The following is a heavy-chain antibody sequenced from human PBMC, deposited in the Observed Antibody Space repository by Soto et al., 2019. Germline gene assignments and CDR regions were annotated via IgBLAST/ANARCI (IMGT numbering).Heavy chain of an antibody. Sequence: QVQLVQSGAEVKKPGSSVKVSCKASGGTFSSYAISWVRQAPGQGLEWMGGIIPIFGTANYAQKFQGRVTITADESTSTAYMELSSLRSEDTAVYYCAREVNYDSSGYPYYYYGMDVWGQGTTVTVSS. CDR1: GGTFSSYA. CDR2: IIPIFGTA. D-gene: IGHD3-22*01. V-gene: IGHV1-69*01. CDR3: AREVNYDSSGYPYYYYGMDV. J-gene: IGHJ6*02.